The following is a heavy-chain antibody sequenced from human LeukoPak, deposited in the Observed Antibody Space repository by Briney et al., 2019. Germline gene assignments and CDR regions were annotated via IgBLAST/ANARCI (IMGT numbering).Heavy chain of an antibody. D-gene: IGHD3-3*01. CDR2: IKEDGSKK. J-gene: IGHJ6*03. V-gene: IGHV3-7*03. Sequence: GGSLRLSCVVSGFTFSRYWMSWVRQAPGKGLEWVANIKEDGSKKDYVDSVKGRFTISRDNAKNSLYLQMNSLRAEDTALYHCAKASGSGSFYNYMDVWGRGTTVTISS. CDR1: GFTFSRYW. CDR3: AKASGSGSFYNYMDV.